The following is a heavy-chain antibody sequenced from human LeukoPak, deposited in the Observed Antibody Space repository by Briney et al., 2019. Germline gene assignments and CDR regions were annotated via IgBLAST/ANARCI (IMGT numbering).Heavy chain of an antibody. CDR3: AKTQGTTGTTTDKRYYFDY. Sequence: PGGSLRLSCAASGFTFSNAWMSWVRQAPGKGLEWVSAISGSGGSTYYADSVKGRFTISRDNSKNTLYLQMNSLRAEDTAAYYCAKTQGTTGTTTDKRYYFDYWGQGTLVTVSS. CDR2: ISGSGGST. D-gene: IGHD1-1*01. CDR1: GFTFSNAW. V-gene: IGHV3-23*01. J-gene: IGHJ4*02.